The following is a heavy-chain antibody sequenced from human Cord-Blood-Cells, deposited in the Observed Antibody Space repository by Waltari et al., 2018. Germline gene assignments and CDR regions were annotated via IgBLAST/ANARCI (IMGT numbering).Heavy chain of an antibody. V-gene: IGHV5-51*01. Sequence: EVQLVQSGAEVKKPGESLKISCKGSGYSFTSYWIGWVRQMPGKALEWMGIIYPGDSDTRYSPSVLSQVTISADKSISTAYLQWSRLKASVTAMYYWARFRRRQLYLDYWGRGTLVTVSS. D-gene: IGHD5-18*01. J-gene: IGHJ4*02. CDR3: ARFRRRQLYLDY. CDR2: IYPGDSDT. CDR1: GYSFTSYW.